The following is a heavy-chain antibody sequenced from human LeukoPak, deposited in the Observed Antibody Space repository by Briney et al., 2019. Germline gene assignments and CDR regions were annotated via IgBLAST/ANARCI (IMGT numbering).Heavy chain of an antibody. CDR1: GGSISSSSYY. CDR3: ARDSGYYYESQWFDP. V-gene: IGHV4-61*01. D-gene: IGHD3-22*01. Sequence: SETLSLTCTVSGGSISSSSYYWGWIRQPPGKGLEWIGYIHDSGTTNYNPSLKSRVTMLLDTSKNQFSLKLRSVAAADTAVYYCARDSGYYYESQWFDPWGQGTLVTVSS. J-gene: IGHJ5*02. CDR2: IHDSGTT.